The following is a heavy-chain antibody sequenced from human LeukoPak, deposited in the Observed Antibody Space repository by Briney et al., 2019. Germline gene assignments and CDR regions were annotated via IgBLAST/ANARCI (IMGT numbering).Heavy chain of an antibody. Sequence: PGGSLRLSCAASDFSFATYGMGWVRQAPGRGLEWVSSVSGGDPTTYYADSVKGRFTISRDNSKNTLYLQMNSLRVEDTAVYYCAKSWNYYDSSGDDALDIWGQGTMVTVSS. CDR1: DFSFATYG. J-gene: IGHJ3*02. V-gene: IGHV3-23*01. CDR3: AKSWNYYDSSGDDALDI. CDR2: VSGGDPTT. D-gene: IGHD3-22*01.